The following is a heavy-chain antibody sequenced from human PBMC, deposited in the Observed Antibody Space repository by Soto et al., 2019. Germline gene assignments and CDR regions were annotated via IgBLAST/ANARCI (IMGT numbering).Heavy chain of an antibody. D-gene: IGHD3-10*01. Sequence: SETLSLTCTVSGGSVSTGMKYWGWVRQPPGKALEFIGYMYKTGETLLNSSLRSRVTLSMETSKNQFSLTLSSVTAADTAVYFCMKAHESGDFLGMSVWGPGTTVTVSS. V-gene: IGHV4-61*01. CDR1: GGSVSTGMKY. CDR2: MYKTGET. CDR3: MKAHESGDFLGMSV. J-gene: IGHJ6*02.